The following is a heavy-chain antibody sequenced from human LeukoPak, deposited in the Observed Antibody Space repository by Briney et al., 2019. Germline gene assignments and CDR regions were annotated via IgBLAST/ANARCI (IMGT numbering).Heavy chain of an antibody. J-gene: IGHJ4*02. Sequence: GGSLRLSCAATGFTFRNYDMHWVRQATGKGLEWVAAAGTADDTYYAASVKGRFTISREDARNSLYLQMDSLSAGDTAVYYCARVAGSRTIYYFDYWGQGTLVTVSP. D-gene: IGHD3-10*01. V-gene: IGHV3-13*04. CDR1: GFTFRNYD. CDR2: AGTADDT. CDR3: ARVAGSRTIYYFDY.